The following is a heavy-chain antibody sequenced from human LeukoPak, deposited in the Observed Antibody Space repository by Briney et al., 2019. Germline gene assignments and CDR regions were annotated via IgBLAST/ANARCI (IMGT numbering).Heavy chain of an antibody. Sequence: GGSLRLSCGNSGFNFSSYSMNWVRQAQGKGLEWVSSISSSSSYIYYADSVKGRFTISRDNAKNSLYLQMNSLRAEDTAVYYCARDGAAADLFDYWGQGTLVTVSS. V-gene: IGHV3-21*01. CDR1: GFNFSSYS. CDR3: ARDGAAADLFDY. J-gene: IGHJ4*02. D-gene: IGHD6-13*01. CDR2: ISSSSSYI.